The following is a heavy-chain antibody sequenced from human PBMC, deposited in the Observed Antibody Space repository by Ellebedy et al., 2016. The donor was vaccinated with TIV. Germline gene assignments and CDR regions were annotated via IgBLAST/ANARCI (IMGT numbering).Heavy chain of an antibody. CDR2: INPSGGST. J-gene: IGHJ6*02. Sequence: ASVKVSCXASGYTFTSYYMHWVRQAPGQGLEWMGIINPSGGSTSYAQKFQGRVTMTRDTSTSTVYMELSSLRSEDTAVYYCARGGEGYDCTNGVCYYYYYGMDVWGQGTTVTVSS. CDR3: ARGGEGYDCTNGVCYYYYYGMDV. CDR1: GYTFTSYY. V-gene: IGHV1-46*01. D-gene: IGHD2-8*01.